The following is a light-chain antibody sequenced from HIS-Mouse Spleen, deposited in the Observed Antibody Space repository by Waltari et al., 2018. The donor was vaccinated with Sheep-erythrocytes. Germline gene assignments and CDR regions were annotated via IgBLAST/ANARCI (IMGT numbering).Light chain of an antibody. J-gene: IGLJ1*01. V-gene: IGLV2-11*01. CDR2: DVS. CDR1: SSDVGGYNY. Sequence: QSALTQPRSVSGSPGQSVTISCTGTSSDVGGYNYVSWYQHHPGKAPKLMIYDVSKRASGGPDRFSGSKSGDAASRTISGLQAEDEADYYCCSYAGSYNHVFATGTKVTVL. CDR3: CSYAGSYNHV.